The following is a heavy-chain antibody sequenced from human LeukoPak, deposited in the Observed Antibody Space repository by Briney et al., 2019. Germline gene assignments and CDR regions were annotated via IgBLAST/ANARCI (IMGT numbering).Heavy chain of an antibody. V-gene: IGHV3-74*01. CDR2: INKDGGRT. J-gene: IGHJ6*02. CDR3: ARGMARFYAMDV. Sequence: PGGSLRLSCAASGFTFSNYWMHWVRQAPGKGLVWVSHINKDGGRTDYADSVKGRFTISRDNAKNTLYLQMNSLRAEDTAVYYCARGMARFYAMDVWGQGTTVTVSS. D-gene: IGHD5-24*01. CDR1: GFTFSNYW.